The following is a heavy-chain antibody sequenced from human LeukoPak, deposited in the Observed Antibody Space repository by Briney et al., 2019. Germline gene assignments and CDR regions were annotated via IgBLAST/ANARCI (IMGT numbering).Heavy chain of an antibody. D-gene: IGHD3-10*01. CDR2: IRAYYGNT. J-gene: IGHJ6*02. V-gene: IGHV1-18*01. CDR3: ARDRDYGSGSYWFYYYYGMDV. CDR1: GYTFTSYG. Sequence: GASVKVSCKASGYTFTSYGISWVRQAPGQGLEWMGWIRAYYGNTNYAQKLQGRVTMTTDTSTSTAYMELRSLRSDDTAVYYCARDRDYGSGSYWFYYYYGMDVWGQGTTVTVSS.